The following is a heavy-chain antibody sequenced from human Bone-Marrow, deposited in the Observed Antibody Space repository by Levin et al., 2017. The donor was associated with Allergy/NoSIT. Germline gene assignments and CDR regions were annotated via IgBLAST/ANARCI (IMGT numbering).Heavy chain of an antibody. D-gene: IGHD2-15*01. CDR2: INPNSGGT. V-gene: IGHV1-2*06. J-gene: IGHJ4*02. Sequence: ASVKVSCKASGYTFTGYYMHWVRQAPGQGLEWMGRINPNSGGTNYAQKFQGRVTMTRDTSISTAYMELSRLRSDDTAVYYCASLSRTTDCSGGSCLIDYWGQGTLVTVSS. CDR3: ASLSRTTDCSGGSCLIDY. CDR1: GYTFTGYY.